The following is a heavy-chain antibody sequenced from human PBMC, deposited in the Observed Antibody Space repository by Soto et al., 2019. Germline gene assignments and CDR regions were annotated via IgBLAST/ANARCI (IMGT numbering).Heavy chain of an antibody. CDR2: MSHSGGT. V-gene: IGHV4-34*01. Sequence: QEQLQQWGAGLLKPSETLSLTCAVYGGFVSSGNYYWSWIRQPPGKGLEWIGEMSHSGGTHFNPSLKSRVTISVDTSKNQFSLKMSSVTAADTALYYCARVERGTATTVVDAFDIWGPWTMVTVSS. D-gene: IGHD1-1*01. J-gene: IGHJ3*02. CDR3: ARVERGTATTVVDAFDI. CDR1: GGFVSSGNYY.